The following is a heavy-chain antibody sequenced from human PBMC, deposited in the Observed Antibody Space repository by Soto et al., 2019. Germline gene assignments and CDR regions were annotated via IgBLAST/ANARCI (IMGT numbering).Heavy chain of an antibody. D-gene: IGHD6-6*01. CDR3: GKEREQVGIDS. J-gene: IGHJ5*01. Sequence: EVQLLESGGGLVQPGGSLRLSCAASGFIFSDYAMSWVRQAPGKGLEWVSAINGRGGKTYYADSVKGRFTISRDNSKNTLNLQVNSRAAEDRAIYCWGKEREQVGIDSGGQGTLVTVSS. CDR1: GFIFSDYA. V-gene: IGHV3-23*01. CDR2: INGRGGKT.